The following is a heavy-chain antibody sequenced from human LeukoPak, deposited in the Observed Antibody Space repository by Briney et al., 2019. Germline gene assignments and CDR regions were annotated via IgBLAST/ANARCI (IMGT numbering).Heavy chain of an antibody. Sequence: SQTLSLTCAISGDSVSSNSSAWNWIRQSPAIGLDWLGRTYYRSKWYNDYAESVKSRITITPETSRNQFSLQLNSVPPEDTAMYYCARRRTTGDFDYWGQGTLVTV. CDR2: TYYRSKWYN. CDR3: ARRRTTGDFDY. V-gene: IGHV6-1*01. J-gene: IGHJ4*02. CDR1: GDSVSSNSSA. D-gene: IGHD1-1*01.